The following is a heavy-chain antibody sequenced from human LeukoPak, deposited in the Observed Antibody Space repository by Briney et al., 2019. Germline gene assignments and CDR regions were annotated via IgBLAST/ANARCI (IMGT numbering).Heavy chain of an antibody. CDR3: ARPIRN. CDR2: MYYTGTI. V-gene: IGHV4-39*07. Sequence: SETLSLTCTVSGDSITSSSYYWGWIRQPPGKGLEWIGTMYYTGTIYYNPSLKSRVTISVDTSKNQFSLSLSSVTAADTAVYYCARPIRNWGQGTLVIVSS. J-gene: IGHJ4*02. CDR1: GDSITSSSYY.